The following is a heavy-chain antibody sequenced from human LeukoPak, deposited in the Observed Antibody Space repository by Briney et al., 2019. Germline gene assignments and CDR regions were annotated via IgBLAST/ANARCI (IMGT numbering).Heavy chain of an antibody. D-gene: IGHD6-19*01. CDR2: TYYGGST. CDR3: VRGAVPGKKSWFDP. J-gene: IGHJ5*02. CDR1: GDSISSSSYY. Sequence: KPSETVSLTCTVSGDSISSSSYYWGWIRQPPGKGLEWIGSTYYGGSTYYNPSLKSRVTISVNTSKNQPSLKLSSVTAADTAVYYCVRGAVPGKKSWFDPWGQETLVTVSS. V-gene: IGHV4-39*01.